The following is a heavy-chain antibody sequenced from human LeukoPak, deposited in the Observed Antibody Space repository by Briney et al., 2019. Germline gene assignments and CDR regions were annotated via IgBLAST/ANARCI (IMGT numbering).Heavy chain of an antibody. Sequence: GRSLRLSCAASGFTFSSYGMHWVRQAPGKGLEWVAVISYDGSNKYYADSVKGRFTISRDNSKNTLYLQMNSLRAEDTAVYYCAKDLSSGDYYGMDVWGQGTTVTVPS. CDR3: AKDLSSGDYYGMDV. CDR1: GFTFSSYG. CDR2: ISYDGSNK. V-gene: IGHV3-30*18. J-gene: IGHJ6*02. D-gene: IGHD6-6*01.